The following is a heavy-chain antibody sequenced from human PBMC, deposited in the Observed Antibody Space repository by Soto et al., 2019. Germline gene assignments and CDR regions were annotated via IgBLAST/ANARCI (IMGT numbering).Heavy chain of an antibody. J-gene: IGHJ6*02. D-gene: IGHD1-20*01. Sequence: ASVKVSCKASGYTFTSYSMHWVRQAPGQRLEWMGWINAGNGNTKYSQKFQGRVTITRDTSASTAYMELSSLRSEDTAVYYCARYGITGTPETDYYYYYGMDVWGQGTTVTVFS. CDR3: ARYGITGTPETDYYYYYGMDV. V-gene: IGHV1-3*01. CDR2: INAGNGNT. CDR1: GYTFTSYS.